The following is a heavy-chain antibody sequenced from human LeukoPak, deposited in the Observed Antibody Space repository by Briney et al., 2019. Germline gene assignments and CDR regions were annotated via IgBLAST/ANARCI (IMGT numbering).Heavy chain of an antibody. V-gene: IGHV3-30*02. CDR3: ARDSTDRTKYYDFWSGYYTGPFDY. Sequence: QSGGSLRLSCAASGFTFSSYGMHWVRQAPGKGLEWVAFIRYDGSNKYYADSVKGRFTISRDNSKNTLYLQMNSLRAEDTAVYYCARDSTDRTKYYDFWSGYYTGPFDYWGQGTLVTVSS. D-gene: IGHD3-3*01. J-gene: IGHJ4*02. CDR1: GFTFSSYG. CDR2: IRYDGSNK.